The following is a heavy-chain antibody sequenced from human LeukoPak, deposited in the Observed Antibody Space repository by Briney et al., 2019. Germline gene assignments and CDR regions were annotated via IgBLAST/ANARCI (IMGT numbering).Heavy chain of an antibody. Sequence: PSETLSLTCTVSGGSLSSGGYYWSWIRQPPGKGLEWIGYIYHSGSTYYNPSLKSRVTISVDRSKNQFSLKLSSVTAADTAVYYCARAQYDFWSGYYSDYWGQGTLVTVSS. V-gene: IGHV4-30-2*01. CDR3: ARAQYDFWSGYYSDY. CDR2: IYHSGST. J-gene: IGHJ4*02. CDR1: GGSLSSGGYY. D-gene: IGHD3-3*01.